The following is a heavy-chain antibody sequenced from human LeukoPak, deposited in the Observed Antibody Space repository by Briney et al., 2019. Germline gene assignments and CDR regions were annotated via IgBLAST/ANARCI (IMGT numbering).Heavy chain of an antibody. Sequence: SENLSLTCAVYGGSFSGYYWSWIRQPPGKGLEWIGEINHSGSTNYNPSLKSRVTISVDTSKNQFSLKLSSVTAADTAVYYCARGASSDYWGQGTLVTVSS. J-gene: IGHJ4*02. CDR2: INHSGST. V-gene: IGHV4-34*01. CDR1: GGSFSGYY. D-gene: IGHD2-15*01. CDR3: ARGASSDY.